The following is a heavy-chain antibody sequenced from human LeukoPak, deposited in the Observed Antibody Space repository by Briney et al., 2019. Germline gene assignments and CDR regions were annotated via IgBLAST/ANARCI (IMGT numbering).Heavy chain of an antibody. D-gene: IGHD3-22*01. Sequence: GESLKFSCKASGYTFTSYYMHWVRQAPGQGLEWMGIINPSGGSTSYAQKFQGRVTMTRDTSTSTVYMELSSLRSEDTAVYYCARDRGYYDSSGYSRKDAFDIWGQGTMVTVSS. J-gene: IGHJ3*02. CDR1: GYTFTSYY. V-gene: IGHV1-46*01. CDR2: INPSGGST. CDR3: ARDRGYYDSSGYSRKDAFDI.